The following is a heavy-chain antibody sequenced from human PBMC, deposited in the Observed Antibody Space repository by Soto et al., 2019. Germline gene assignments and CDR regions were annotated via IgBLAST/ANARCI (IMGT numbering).Heavy chain of an antibody. J-gene: IGHJ6*02. CDR3: ARTFDYYGMDV. CDR1: GYSIASGYY. CDR2: IYHAGSV. Sequence: SETLSLTCAVSGYSIASGYYWAWIRQSPGKGLEWIGSIYHAGSVYYNPSLNSRVAVSLDTSKNHFSLKLTSVTAADTAAYYCARTFDYYGMDVWGQGTTVTVSS. V-gene: IGHV4-38-2*01.